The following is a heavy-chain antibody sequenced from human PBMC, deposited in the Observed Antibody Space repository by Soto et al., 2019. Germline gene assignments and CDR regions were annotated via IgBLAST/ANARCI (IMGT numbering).Heavy chain of an antibody. CDR1: GFTFSNYW. V-gene: IGHV3-74*01. CDR2: INGVGTYS. CDR3: VRDFRSSDF. D-gene: IGHD3-3*01. J-gene: IGHJ4*02. Sequence: GGSLRLSSEASGFTFSNYWIHWVRQAPGKGPMWVSRINGVGTYSNYADSVRGRFSISRDNSENTVYLQMNSLRAEDTAMYYCVRDFRSSDFWGQGTPVTVSS.